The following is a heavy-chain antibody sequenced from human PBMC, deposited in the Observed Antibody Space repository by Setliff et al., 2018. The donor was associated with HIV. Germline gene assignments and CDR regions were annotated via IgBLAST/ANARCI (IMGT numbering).Heavy chain of an antibody. CDR1: GVTFSSYA. Sequence: PGGSLRLSCAASGVTFSSYAMSWVRQAPGKGLEWVSYSSSSGYSTNYADSVKGRFTMSRDNAKNLLYLQMNSLRAEDTAVYYCASHHSADIYYSYYGMDVWGQGTTVTVSS. D-gene: IGHD6-13*01. V-gene: IGHV3-48*03. J-gene: IGHJ6*02. CDR3: ASHHSADIYYSYYGMDV. CDR2: SSSSGYST.